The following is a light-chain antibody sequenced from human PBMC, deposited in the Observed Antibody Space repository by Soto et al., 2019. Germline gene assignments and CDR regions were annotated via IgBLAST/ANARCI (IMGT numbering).Light chain of an antibody. CDR2: KAS. V-gene: IGKV1-5*03. J-gene: IGKJ1*01. CDR1: QTISSW. CDR3: QHYNSYSEA. Sequence: DIRMTQSPSPLSVSGGDRVTTTCRASQTISSWLAWYQQKKGKAPKLLIYKASTLKSGVPSRFSGSGYGTEFNLTISSLQTDDFATYYCQHYNSYSEAFGQGTKVDIK.